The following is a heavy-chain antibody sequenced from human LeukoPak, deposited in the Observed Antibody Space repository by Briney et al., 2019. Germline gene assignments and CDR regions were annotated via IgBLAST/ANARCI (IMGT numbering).Heavy chain of an antibody. D-gene: IGHD6-13*01. Sequence: ASVNVSRKASVYTFTGYYMHWLRQAPGHGLEWMGWISAYNGATSHPHDFQGRVTMNTDTPTTTASMELRNLRSDDTAIYYCARQQLGWATIRNVGFYQHYYMDVWGKGTTVTVSS. CDR1: VYTFTGYY. V-gene: IGHV1-18*04. J-gene: IGHJ6*03. CDR3: ARQQLGWATIRNVGFYQHYYMDV. CDR2: ISAYNGAT.